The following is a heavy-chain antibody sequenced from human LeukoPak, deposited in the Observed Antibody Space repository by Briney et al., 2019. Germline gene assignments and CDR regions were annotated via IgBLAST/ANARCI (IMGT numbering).Heavy chain of an antibody. CDR2: ISGSSDNI. V-gene: IGHV3-23*01. Sequence: PGGSLRLSCAASGFTFGSYAMSWVRQAPGKGLEWVSSISGSSDNIYYADSVKGRFTISREYSTNTLYLEMNSLRAEDTAVYYCARDDEMATIFDYWGQGTLVTVSS. CDR3: ARDDEMATIFDY. CDR1: GFTFGSYA. J-gene: IGHJ4*02. D-gene: IGHD5-24*01.